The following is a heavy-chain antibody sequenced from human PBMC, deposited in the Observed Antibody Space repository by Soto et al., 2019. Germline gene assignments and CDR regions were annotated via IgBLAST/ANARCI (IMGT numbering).Heavy chain of an antibody. D-gene: IGHD2-2*01. CDR2: IIPILGIA. CDR3: AREYCSSTSCYLNWFDP. J-gene: IGHJ5*02. V-gene: IGHV1-69*08. Sequence: QVQLVQSGAEVKKPGSSVKVSCKASGGTFSSYTISWVRQAPGQGLEWMGRIIPILGIANYAQKFQGRVTITADKSTRTAYMELSSLRSEDTAVYYCAREYCSSTSCYLNWFDPWGQGTLVTVSS. CDR1: GGTFSSYT.